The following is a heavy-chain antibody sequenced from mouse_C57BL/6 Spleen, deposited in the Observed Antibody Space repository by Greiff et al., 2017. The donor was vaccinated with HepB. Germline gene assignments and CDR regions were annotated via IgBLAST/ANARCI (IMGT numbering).Heavy chain of an antibody. CDR3: ARDSDYYAMDY. V-gene: IGHV5-4*01. CDR1: GFTFSSYA. Sequence: EVQLQQSGGGLVKPGGSLKLSCAASGFTFSSYAMSWVRQTPEKRLEWVATISDGGSYTYYPDNVKGRFTISRDNAKNTLYLQMSHLKSEDTAMYYCARDSDYYAMDYWGQGTSVTVSS. J-gene: IGHJ4*01. CDR2: ISDGGSYT.